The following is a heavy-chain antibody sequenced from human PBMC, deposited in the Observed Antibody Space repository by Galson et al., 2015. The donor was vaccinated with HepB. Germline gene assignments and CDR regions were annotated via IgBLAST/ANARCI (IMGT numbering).Heavy chain of an antibody. V-gene: IGHV1-69*13. J-gene: IGHJ4*02. CDR2: IIPIFGTA. CDR3: ARDPRSSGWGDFDY. D-gene: IGHD6-19*01. CDR1: GGTFSSYA. Sequence: SVKVSCTASGGTFSSYAISWVRQPPGQGLDWMGGIIPIFGTANYAQKFQGRVTITADESTSTADLELSSLRTEDTAVYYWARDPRSSGWGDFDYWGQGTLVTVSS.